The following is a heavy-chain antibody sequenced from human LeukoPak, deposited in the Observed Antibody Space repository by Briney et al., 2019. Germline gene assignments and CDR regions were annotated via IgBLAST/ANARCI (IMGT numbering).Heavy chain of an antibody. V-gene: IGHV1-18*01. D-gene: IGHD3-3*01. Sequence: GASVKVSCKASGYTFTSYGISWVRQAPGQGLEWMGWISAYNGNTNYAQKLQGRVTMTTDTSTSTAYMELRSLRSDDTAVYYCARSDITIFGVVIMYDAFDIWGQGTMVTVSS. CDR2: ISAYNGNT. CDR1: GYTFTSYG. CDR3: ARSDITIFGVVIMYDAFDI. J-gene: IGHJ3*02.